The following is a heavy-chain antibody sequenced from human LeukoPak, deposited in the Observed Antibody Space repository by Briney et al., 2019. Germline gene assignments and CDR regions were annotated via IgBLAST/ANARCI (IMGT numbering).Heavy chain of an antibody. V-gene: IGHV3-23*01. CDR3: AKSVYRSGNY. J-gene: IGHJ4*02. D-gene: IGHD3-10*01. CDR1: GFTISTYG. Sequence: GGSLRLSCAASGFTISTYGMSWVRQAPGKGLEWVSSISGGTTYYADSVKGRFTISRDNSKNTVSLQMNSLRAEDTAVYYCAKSVYRSGNYWGQGTLVTVSS. CDR2: ISGGTT.